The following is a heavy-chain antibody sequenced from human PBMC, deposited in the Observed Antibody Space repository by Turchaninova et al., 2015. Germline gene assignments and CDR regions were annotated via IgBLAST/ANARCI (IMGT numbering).Heavy chain of an antibody. CDR2: INHSGST. D-gene: IGHD3-16*02. J-gene: IGHJ4*02. CDR3: ARGTRGRTFGGVIATPFDY. V-gene: IGHV4-34*01. CDR1: RWSVSGYY. Sequence: QVHLPQWGAGRVKPSDNRAFTGAVYRWSVSGYYGGRIRQPPGKGLELMGEINHSGSTNYNPSLKSRVTISVDTSKNQFSLKLSSVTAADTAVYYCARGTRGRTFGGVIATPFDYWGQGTLVTVSS.